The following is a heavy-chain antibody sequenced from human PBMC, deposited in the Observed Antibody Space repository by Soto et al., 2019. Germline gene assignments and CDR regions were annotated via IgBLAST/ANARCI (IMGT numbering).Heavy chain of an antibody. CDR3: AKDGQGFYDTSGRGY. J-gene: IGHJ4*02. CDR1: GFTFSTYA. V-gene: IGHV3-23*01. CDR2: ISSGGTST. Sequence: GGSLRLSCAASGFTFSTYAMSWVRQAPGKGLEWVSAISSGGTSTYYADSVKGRFTISRDNSKNTLFLQMISLRAEDTAIYYCAKDGQGFYDTSGRGYWGQGTLVTVSS. D-gene: IGHD3-22*01.